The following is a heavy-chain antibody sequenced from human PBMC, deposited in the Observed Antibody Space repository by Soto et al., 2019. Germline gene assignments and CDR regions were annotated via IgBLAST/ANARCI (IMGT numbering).Heavy chain of an antibody. J-gene: IGHJ4*02. CDR1: GGTFSSYA. D-gene: IGHD5-18*01. CDR3: ARGQDVDTAMVMRNGEYYFDS. V-gene: IGHV1-69*01. Sequence: QVQLVQSGAEVKKPGSSVKVSCKASGGTFSSYAISWVRQAPGQGLEWMGGIIPIFGTANYAQKFQGRVTITADESTSTAYMELSSLRSEDTAVYYCARGQDVDTAMVMRNGEYYFDSWGQGTLVTVSS. CDR2: IIPIFGTA.